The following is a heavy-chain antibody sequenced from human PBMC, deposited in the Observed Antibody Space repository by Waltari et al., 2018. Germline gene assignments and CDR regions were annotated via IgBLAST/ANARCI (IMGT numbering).Heavy chain of an antibody. V-gene: IGHV3-23*01. Sequence: EVELLESGGGLVQPGGTLRLSCAASGFTFNNFAMSWVRQAPGKGLEWVSAISGSGGTTYYAETVKGRFTISGDNSRNVLYLQMNTLSAEDTAVYYCAKDRCTDGQCYTYFDYWGQGALITVSS. CDR1: GFTFNNFA. D-gene: IGHD2-8*01. J-gene: IGHJ4*02. CDR2: ISGSGGTT. CDR3: AKDRCTDGQCYTYFDY.